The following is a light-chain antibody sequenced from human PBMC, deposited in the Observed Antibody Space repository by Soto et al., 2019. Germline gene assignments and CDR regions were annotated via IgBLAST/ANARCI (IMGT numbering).Light chain of an antibody. CDR1: QSLVHNDGNTY. V-gene: IGKV2-24*01. Sequence: DIVMTQTPLSSPVTLGQAASISCRSSQSLVHNDGNTYLSWFQQRPGQPPRLLIYKVSDRFSGVLDRFSGSGARTDFTLTISRVEAEDVGVYYGMQATHSSWTFGQGTEVEI. CDR2: KVS. CDR3: MQATHSSWT. J-gene: IGKJ1*01.